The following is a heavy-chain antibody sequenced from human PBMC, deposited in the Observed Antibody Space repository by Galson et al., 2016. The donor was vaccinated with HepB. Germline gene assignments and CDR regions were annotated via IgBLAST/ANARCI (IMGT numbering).Heavy chain of an antibody. V-gene: IGHV6-1*01. J-gene: IGHJ6*02. Sequence: CVISGDTVSSYSATWNWIRQSPSRGLEWLGRTYYRSKWYNDYALSVKSRITITPDTSKNQFSLQLNSVTPEDTAVYYCSRVRSGYSGYANPYYYCMDVWGQGTTVTVSS. CDR2: TYYRSKWYN. CDR1: GDTVSSYSAT. D-gene: IGHD5-12*01. CDR3: SRVRSGYSGYANPYYYCMDV.